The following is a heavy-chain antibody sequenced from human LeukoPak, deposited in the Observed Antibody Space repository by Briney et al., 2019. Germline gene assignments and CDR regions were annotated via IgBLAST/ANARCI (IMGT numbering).Heavy chain of an antibody. Sequence: SETLSLTCTVSGGSISSYYWSWIRQPPGKGPEWIGYIYYSGSTNYNPSLKSRVTISVDTSKNQFSLKLSSVTAADTAVYYCARVVYSPYYYYGMDVWGQGTTVTVSS. D-gene: IGHD2-15*01. J-gene: IGHJ6*02. CDR1: GGSISSYY. V-gene: IGHV4-59*01. CDR3: ARVVYSPYYYYGMDV. CDR2: IYYSGST.